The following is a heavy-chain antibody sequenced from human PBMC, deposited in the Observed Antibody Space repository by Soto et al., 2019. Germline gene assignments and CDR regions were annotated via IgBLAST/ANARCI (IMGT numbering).Heavy chain of an antibody. Sequence: PSETLSLTCAVAGGSISSGGYSWSWIRQPPGKGLEWIGYIYHSGSTYYNPSLKSRVTISVDRSKNQFSLKLSSVTAADTAVYYCAREYCSSTSCYTNWFDPWGQGTLVTVSS. D-gene: IGHD2-2*02. CDR1: GGSISSGGYS. CDR2: IYHSGST. V-gene: IGHV4-30-2*01. J-gene: IGHJ5*02. CDR3: AREYCSSTSCYTNWFDP.